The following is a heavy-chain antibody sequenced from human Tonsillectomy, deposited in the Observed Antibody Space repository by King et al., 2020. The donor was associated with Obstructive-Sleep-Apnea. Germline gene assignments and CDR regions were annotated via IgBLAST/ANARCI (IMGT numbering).Heavy chain of an antibody. J-gene: IGHJ6*02. Sequence: VQLVESGGGLVQPGGSLRLSCAASGFTFRSYWIVWVRQTPGKGLVWVSRINSDGSITSHADSVKGRFTISRDNAKNTLYLQMNSLRAEDTAVYYCAKTPYRYYGLDVWGQGTTVTVSS. V-gene: IGHV3-74*01. D-gene: IGHD3-16*02. CDR1: GFTFRSYW. CDR2: INSDGSIT. CDR3: AKTPYRYYGLDV.